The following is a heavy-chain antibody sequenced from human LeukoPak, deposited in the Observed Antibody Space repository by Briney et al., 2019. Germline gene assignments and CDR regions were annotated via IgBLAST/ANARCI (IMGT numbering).Heavy chain of an antibody. CDR1: GDSISSYY. CDR3: ASSTGGDYRVAFFDY. J-gene: IGHJ4*02. D-gene: IGHD2-8*02. V-gene: IGHV4-59*08. CDR2: IYYSGST. Sequence: SETLSLTCTVSGDSISSYYWSWIRQPPGKGLEWIGCIYYSGSTNYNPSLKSRVTISVDTSKNQFSLKLSSVTAADTAVYYCASSTGGDYRVAFFDYWGQGTLVTVSS.